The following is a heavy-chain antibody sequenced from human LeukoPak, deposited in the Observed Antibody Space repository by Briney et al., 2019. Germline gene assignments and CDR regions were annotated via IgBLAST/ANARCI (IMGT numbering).Heavy chain of an antibody. CDR1: GGSISNNDYF. Sequence: TPSETLSLTCTVSGGSISNNDYFWGWIRQPPGKGLEWIGSMNYGGSTHDNPSLKSRVTISVDTSKNQVSLKLSSVTAADTAVYYRARRVPGRSGNWFDPWGQGTLVTVSS. CDR2: MNYGGST. V-gene: IGHV4-39*01. CDR3: ARRVPGRSGNWFDP. J-gene: IGHJ5*02. D-gene: IGHD2-2*01.